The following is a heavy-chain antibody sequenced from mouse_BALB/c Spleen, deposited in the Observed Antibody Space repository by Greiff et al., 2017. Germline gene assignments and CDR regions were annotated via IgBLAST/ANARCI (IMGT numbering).Heavy chain of an antibody. CDR1: GFAFSSYD. V-gene: IGHV5-12-1*01. J-gene: IGHJ3*01. Sequence: EVKVVESGGGLVKPGGSLKLSCAASGFAFSSYDMSWVRQTPEKRLEWVAYISSGGGSTYYPDTVKGRFTISRDNAKNTLYLQMSSLKSEDTAMYYCARHYYGNYSWDRFAYWGQGTLVTVSA. CDR2: ISSGGGST. D-gene: IGHD2-1*01. CDR3: ARHYYGNYSWDRFAY.